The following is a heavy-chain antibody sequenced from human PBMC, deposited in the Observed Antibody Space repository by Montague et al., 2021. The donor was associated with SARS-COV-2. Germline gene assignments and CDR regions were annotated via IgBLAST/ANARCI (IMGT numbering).Heavy chain of an antibody. CDR1: GFSLSTSGVG. CDR3: ARRNPSFAGPYFDS. CDR2: IYWDHDK. Sequence: PALVKPTQTLTLTCTFSGFSLSTSGVGVGWIRQPPGKALEWLALIYWDHDKRYSPSLKRRLTITKDTSKNQVVLTMTNMDPADTATYYCARRNPSFAGPYFDSWGQGTLVTVSS. D-gene: IGHD3-16*02. V-gene: IGHV2-5*02. J-gene: IGHJ4*02.